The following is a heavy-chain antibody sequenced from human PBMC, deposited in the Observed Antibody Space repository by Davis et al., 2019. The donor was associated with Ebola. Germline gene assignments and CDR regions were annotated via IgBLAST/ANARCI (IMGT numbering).Heavy chain of an antibody. CDR1: GGSISSYY. CDR2: IYYSGST. Sequence: SETLSLTCTVSGGSISSYYWSWIRQPPGKGLEWIGYIYYSGSTNYNPSLKSRVTISVDTSKNQFSLKLSSVTAADTAVYYCAGVGIWFGDSWFDPWGQGTLVTVSS. V-gene: IGHV4-59*01. CDR3: AGVGIWFGDSWFDP. D-gene: IGHD3-10*01. J-gene: IGHJ5*02.